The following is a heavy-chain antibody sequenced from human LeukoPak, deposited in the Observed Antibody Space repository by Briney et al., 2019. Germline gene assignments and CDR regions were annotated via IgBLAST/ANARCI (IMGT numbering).Heavy chain of an antibody. D-gene: IGHD3-3*01. CDR1: GFTFSSYS. CDR3: ARGYYDFWSGYSY. Sequence: GGSLRLSCAASGFTFSSYSMNWVRQAPGKGLEWVSSISSSSSTIYYADSVKGRFTISRDNAKNSLYLQMNSLRAEDTAVYYCARGYYDFWSGYSYWGQGTLVTVSS. V-gene: IGHV3-48*01. J-gene: IGHJ4*02. CDR2: ISSSSSTI.